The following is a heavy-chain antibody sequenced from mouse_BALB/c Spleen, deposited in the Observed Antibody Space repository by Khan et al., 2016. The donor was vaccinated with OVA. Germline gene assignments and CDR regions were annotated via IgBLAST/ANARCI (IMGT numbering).Heavy chain of an antibody. V-gene: IGHV3-2*02. Sequence: VQLKQSGPGLVKPSQSLSLTCTVTGYSITSDYAWNWLRQFPGNKLEWMGYISASGSTYYNPVLKSLISSTRHTSNNQFFLMYNSVTTEDTSTYDCARDGSRYNYAMDYWGQGTSVTVSS. CDR2: ISASGST. J-gene: IGHJ4*01. CDR3: ARDGSRYNYAMDY. CDR1: GYSITSDYA. D-gene: IGHD2-3*01.